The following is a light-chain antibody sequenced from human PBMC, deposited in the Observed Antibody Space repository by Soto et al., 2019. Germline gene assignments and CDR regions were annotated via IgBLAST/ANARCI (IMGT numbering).Light chain of an antibody. CDR1: RSVSEY. J-gene: IGKJ5*01. V-gene: IGKV3-20*01. CDR3: QQYGSSPPKIT. Sequence: VMTQSPATLSLSPGERPPRSCRRSRSVSEYLAWYQQKPGQAPRLLIYGASSRATDIPDRFSGSGSWTDFTRTSSRLEPEDFAVYYGQQYGSSPPKITFGQGTRLEIK. CDR2: GAS.